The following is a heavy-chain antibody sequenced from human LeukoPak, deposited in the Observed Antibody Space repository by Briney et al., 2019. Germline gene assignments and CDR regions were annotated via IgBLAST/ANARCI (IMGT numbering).Heavy chain of an antibody. CDR3: ARRVAAAAMYDY. D-gene: IGHD6-13*01. CDR2: IYTSGST. V-gene: IGHV4-61*02. J-gene: IGHJ4*02. CDR1: GGSISSGSYY. Sequence: SQTLSLTCTVSGGSISSGSYYWSWIRQPAGKGLEWIGRIYTSGSTNYNPSLKSRVTISVDTSKNQFSLKLSSVTAADTAVYYCARRVAAAAMYDYWGQGTLVTASS.